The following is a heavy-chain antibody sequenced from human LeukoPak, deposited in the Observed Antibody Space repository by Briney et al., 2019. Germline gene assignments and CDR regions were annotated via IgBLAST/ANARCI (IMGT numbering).Heavy chain of an antibody. Sequence: GASVKVSCKASGGTFGSYVISWVRQAPGQGLEWTGGIIPIFGTAHYAQKFQGRLTITADESTSTVYMEMSSLRSEDTAMYYCAKEGDTALVTGYFDLWGRGTLVTVSS. CDR3: AKEGDTALVTGYFDL. D-gene: IGHD5-18*01. V-gene: IGHV1-69*13. J-gene: IGHJ2*01. CDR2: IIPIFGTA. CDR1: GGTFGSYV.